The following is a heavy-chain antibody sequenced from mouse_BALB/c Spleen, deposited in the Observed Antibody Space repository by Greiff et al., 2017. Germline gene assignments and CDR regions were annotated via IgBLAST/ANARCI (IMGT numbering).Heavy chain of an antibody. J-gene: IGHJ3*01. CDR2: INSNGGST. CDR3: ARDIYDGYSFAY. V-gene: IGHV5-6-3*01. D-gene: IGHD2-3*01. CDR1: GFTFSSYG. Sequence: EVKLVESGGGLVQPGGSLKLSCAASGFTFSSYGMSWVRQTPDKRLELVATINSNGGSTYYPDSVKGRFTISRDNAKNTLYLQMSSLKSEDTAMYYCARDIYDGYSFAYWGQGTLVTVSA.